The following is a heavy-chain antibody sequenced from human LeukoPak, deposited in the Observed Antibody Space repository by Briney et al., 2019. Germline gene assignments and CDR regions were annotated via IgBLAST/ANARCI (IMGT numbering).Heavy chain of an antibody. D-gene: IGHD3-3*01. CDR1: GYSFTSYW. V-gene: IGHV5-51*01. CDR2: IYPGDSDT. J-gene: IGHJ4*02. Sequence: TGESLQISCQGSGYSFTSYWIGWVRQMPGKGLEWMGIIYPGDSDTRYSPSFQGQVSISADKSISTAYLQWSSLKASDTAMYYCATGTRVVNPDYWGQGTLVTVSS. CDR3: ATGTRVVNPDY.